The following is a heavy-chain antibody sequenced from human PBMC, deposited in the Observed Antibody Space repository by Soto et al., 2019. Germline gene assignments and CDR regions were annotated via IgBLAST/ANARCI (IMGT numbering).Heavy chain of an antibody. CDR1: GFTFSGYW. J-gene: IGHJ5*02. V-gene: IGHV3-74*01. CDR3: ARSDWFYP. CDR2: IKSDGSVT. Sequence: GSLRLSCAAPGFTFSGYWMHWVRQAPGKGLVWVARIKSDGSVTSYADSVKGRFTISRDNAKNTLYLQMNSLRAEDTAVYYCARSDWFYPWGRGTLVTVS.